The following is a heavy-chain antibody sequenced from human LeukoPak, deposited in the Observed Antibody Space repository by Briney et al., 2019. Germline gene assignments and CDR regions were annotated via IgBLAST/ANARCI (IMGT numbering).Heavy chain of an antibody. V-gene: IGHV4-4*02. Sequence: GSLRLSCAASGFTVSSNYMSWVRQAPGKGLEWIGEIYHSGSTNYNPSLKSRVTISVDKSKNQFSLKLSSVTAADTAVYYCASLGENNCSGGSCADNWFDPWGQGTLVTVSS. CDR3: ASLGENNCSGGSCADNWFDP. D-gene: IGHD2-15*01. CDR2: IYHSGST. CDR1: GFTVSSNY. J-gene: IGHJ5*02.